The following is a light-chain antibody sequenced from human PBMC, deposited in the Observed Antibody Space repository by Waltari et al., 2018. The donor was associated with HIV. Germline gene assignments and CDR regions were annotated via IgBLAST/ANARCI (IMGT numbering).Light chain of an antibody. Sequence: DIQISPTLFSLSASVGGTVTLTCRASQTINNYLNWYQQKPGKAPNLLIYRASSLQSGVPSRFSGGGSGTDFTLTITGLQPEDFATYYCQQADSTPHTFGGGTKVEIK. CDR3: QQADSTPHT. CDR1: QTINNY. J-gene: IGKJ4*02. V-gene: IGKV1-39*01. CDR2: RAS.